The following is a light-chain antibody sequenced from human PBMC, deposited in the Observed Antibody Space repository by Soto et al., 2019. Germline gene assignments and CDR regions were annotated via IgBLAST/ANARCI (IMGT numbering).Light chain of an antibody. CDR3: SSYTSSSTYV. CDR2: EVS. V-gene: IGLV2-14*03. J-gene: IGLJ1*01. CDR1: SSDVGGYNY. Sequence: QSALTQPASVSGSPGQSITISCTGTSSDVGGYNYVSWYQQHPGKAPKLTIYEVSNRPSGVSNRFSGSKSGNTASLTISGLQAEDEADYHCSSYTSSSTYVFGPGTSSPS.